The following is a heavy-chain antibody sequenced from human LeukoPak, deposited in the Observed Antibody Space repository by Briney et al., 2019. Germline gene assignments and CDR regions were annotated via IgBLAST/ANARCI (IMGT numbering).Heavy chain of an antibody. V-gene: IGHV4-59*01. CDR3: ARGGGYFNY. J-gene: IGHJ4*02. D-gene: IGHD3-16*01. CDR1: GGSIRSYS. CDR2: IHHSRST. Sequence: SETLSLTCTVSGGSIRSYSWSWIRQPPGSGLEWIGYIHHSRSTNYNPSLKSRVTVSVDTSKNQFSLILSSVTAADTAVYYCARGGGYFNYWGQGTLVTVSS.